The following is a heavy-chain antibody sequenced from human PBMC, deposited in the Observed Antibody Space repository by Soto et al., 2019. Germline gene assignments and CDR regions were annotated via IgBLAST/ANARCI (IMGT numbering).Heavy chain of an antibody. J-gene: IGHJ6*02. V-gene: IGHV5-51*01. CDR2: IYPGDSDT. Sequence: GESLKISCKGSGYTFTNYWIGWVRQMPGKGPEWMGIIYPGDSDTKYNPSFQGQVTISADRSITTTYLQWSSLKASDTAIYYCAASIFYYGMDVWGQGTTVTVSS. CDR3: AASIFYYGMDV. CDR1: GYTFTNYW.